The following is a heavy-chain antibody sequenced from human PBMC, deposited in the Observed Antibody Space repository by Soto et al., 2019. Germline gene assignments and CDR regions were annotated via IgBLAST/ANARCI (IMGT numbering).Heavy chain of an antibody. J-gene: IGHJ5*02. CDR2: IYWDDDK. CDR3: AHILRMSSVVVPAARWESVWFCR. D-gene: IGHD2-2*01. V-gene: IGHV2-5*02. CDR1: GFSLSTSGVG. Sequence: GSGPTLVNPTQTLTLTCTFSGFSLSTSGVGVGWIRQPPGKALEWLALIYWDDDKRYSPSLKSRLTITKDTSKNQVVLTMTTMDPVHTATYYCAHILRMSSVVVPAARWESVWFCRWGKGTLVTVSS.